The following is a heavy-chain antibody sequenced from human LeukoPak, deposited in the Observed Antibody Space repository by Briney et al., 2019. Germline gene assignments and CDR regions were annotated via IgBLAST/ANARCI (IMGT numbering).Heavy chain of an antibody. Sequence: PSETLSLTCTVSGGSISSSSYYWGWTRQPPGKGLEWIGSIYYSGSTYYNPSLKSRVTISVDTSKNQFSLKLSSVTAADTAVYYCARRRKIYGSGSYYNDYWGQGTLVTVSS. D-gene: IGHD3-10*01. CDR3: ARRRKIYGSGSYYNDY. CDR2: IYYSGST. CDR1: GGSISSSSYY. V-gene: IGHV4-39*07. J-gene: IGHJ4*02.